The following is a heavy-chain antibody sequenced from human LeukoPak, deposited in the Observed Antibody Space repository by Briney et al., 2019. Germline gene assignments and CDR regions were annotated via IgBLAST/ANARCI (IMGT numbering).Heavy chain of an antibody. J-gene: IGHJ4*02. V-gene: IGHV3-21*01. D-gene: IGHD3-10*01. CDR1: GFTFSSYS. Sequence: GRSLRLSCAASGFTFSSYSMNWVRQAPGKGLEWVSSISSSSSYIYYADSVKGRFTISRDNAKNSLYLQMNSLRAEDTAVYYCARDVWRSGSYYKDYWGQGTLVTVSS. CDR3: ARDVWRSGSYYKDY. CDR2: ISSSSSYI.